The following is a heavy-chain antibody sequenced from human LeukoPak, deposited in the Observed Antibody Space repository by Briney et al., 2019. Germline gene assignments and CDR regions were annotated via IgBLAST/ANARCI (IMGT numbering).Heavy chain of an antibody. CDR1: GFTFSSYA. D-gene: IGHD3-3*01. CDR3: AREIYDFWSGYYRGPPDY. V-gene: IGHV3-30-3*01. Sequence: PGGSLRLSCAASGFTFSSYAMHWVRQAPGKGLEWVAVISYDGSNKYYADSVKGRFTISRDNSKNTLYLQMNSLRAEDTAVYYCAREIYDFWSGYYRGPPDYWGQGTLVTVSS. CDR2: ISYDGSNK. J-gene: IGHJ4*02.